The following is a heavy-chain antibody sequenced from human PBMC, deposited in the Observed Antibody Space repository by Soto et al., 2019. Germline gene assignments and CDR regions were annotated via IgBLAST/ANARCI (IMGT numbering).Heavy chain of an antibody. J-gene: IGHJ4*02. CDR2: RKQDGSVK. CDR1: GFNFRNYW. CDR3: ARIGYSSSSNDY. D-gene: IGHD2-2*03. V-gene: IGHV3-7*01. Sequence: EVQLVESGGDLVQSGGSLRLSCAASGFNFRNYWMTWVRQAPGKGLEWVANRKQDGSVKYYVDSVKGRFTISRDNAKNSVYLQMNSLRVEDTAVYYCARIGYSSSSNDYWGQGTLVTVSS.